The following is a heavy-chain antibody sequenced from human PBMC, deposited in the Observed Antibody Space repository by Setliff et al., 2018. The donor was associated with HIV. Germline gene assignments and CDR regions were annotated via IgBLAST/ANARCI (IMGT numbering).Heavy chain of an antibody. CDR1: GFSFNTYG. Sequence: LSLSCEASGFSFNTYGMSWVRQAPGKGLVWVSRINSDGSGTSYADSVKGRFTISRDNAKNTLYLQMNSLRAEDTAVYYCAKGGTTVLDYWGQGTLVTVSS. CDR2: INSDGSGT. J-gene: IGHJ4*02. D-gene: IGHD4-17*01. CDR3: AKGGTTVLDY. V-gene: IGHV3-74*01.